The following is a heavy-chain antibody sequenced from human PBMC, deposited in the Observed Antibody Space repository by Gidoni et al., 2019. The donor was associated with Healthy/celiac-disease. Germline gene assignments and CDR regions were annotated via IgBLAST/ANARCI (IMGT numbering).Heavy chain of an antibody. J-gene: IGHJ6*02. V-gene: IGHV3-21*01. CDR3: ARDLPHPYGSGSPYYYGMDV. CDR2: ISSSSSYI. CDR1: GFTFSSYS. D-gene: IGHD3-10*01. Sequence: EVQLVESGGGLVKPGGSLRLSCAASGFTFSSYSMNWVRPAPGKGLEWVSSISSSSSYIYYADSVKGRFTISRDNAKNSLYLQMNSLRAEDTAVYYCARDLPHPYGSGSPYYYGMDVWGQGTTVTVSS.